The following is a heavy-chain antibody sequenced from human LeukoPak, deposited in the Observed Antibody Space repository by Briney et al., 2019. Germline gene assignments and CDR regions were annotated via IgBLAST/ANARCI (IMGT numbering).Heavy chain of an antibody. Sequence: SETLSLTCTVSGGSISSSSYYWGWIRQPPGKGLEWIGSIYYSGSTYYNPSLKSRVTISVDTSKNQFSLKLSSVTAADTAVYYCARSNDYYGSGSYRYFDYWGQGTLVTVSS. CDR2: IYYSGST. D-gene: IGHD3-10*01. V-gene: IGHV4-39*01. CDR1: GGSISSSSYY. CDR3: ARSNDYYGSGSYRYFDY. J-gene: IGHJ4*02.